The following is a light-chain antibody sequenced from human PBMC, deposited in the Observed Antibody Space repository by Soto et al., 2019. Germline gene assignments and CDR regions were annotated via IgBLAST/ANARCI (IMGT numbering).Light chain of an antibody. CDR1: QNVIKY. J-gene: IGKJ1*01. CDR3: QQSYTSPWT. Sequence: IQMTQSPSSLSASVGDRVTITCRASQNVIKYLHWYQQKPGKVPRLLIYAASKLQSGAPSRFSGSGSGAEFTFTISSLQSEDGARYFCQQSYTSPWTFGPGTNVEI. V-gene: IGKV1-39*01. CDR2: AAS.